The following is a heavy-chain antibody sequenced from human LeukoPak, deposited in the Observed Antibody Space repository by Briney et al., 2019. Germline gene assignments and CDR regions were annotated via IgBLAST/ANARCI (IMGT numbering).Heavy chain of an antibody. V-gene: IGHV1-46*01. CDR3: ARGALYDFWTGSYFDY. J-gene: IGHJ4*02. CDR1: GYTFTSYY. CDR2: INPSGGGTT. Sequence: GASVKVSCKASGYTFTSYYIHWVRQAPGQGLEWMGIINPSGGGTTAYAQKFQGRVTMTRDTSTSIVYMDLSSLRSEDTAVYYCARGALYDFWTGSYFDYWGQGTLVTVSS. D-gene: IGHD3-3*01.